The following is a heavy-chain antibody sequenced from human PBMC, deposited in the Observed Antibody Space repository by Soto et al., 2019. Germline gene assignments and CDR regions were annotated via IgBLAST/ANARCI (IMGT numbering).Heavy chain of an antibody. D-gene: IGHD6-13*01. CDR1: GGSISSGGYY. J-gene: IGHJ5*02. CDR2: VYYSGTT. CDR3: ASDQRSLYNWFDP. V-gene: IGHV4-31*03. Sequence: QVQLQESGPGLVKPSQTLSLTCTVSGGSISSGGYYWSWIRQHPGKGLEWIGYVYYSGTTYYNPSLKSRVTISVDTSKNQFSLKMSSVTAADTAVYYCASDQRSLYNWFDPWGQGTLVTVSS.